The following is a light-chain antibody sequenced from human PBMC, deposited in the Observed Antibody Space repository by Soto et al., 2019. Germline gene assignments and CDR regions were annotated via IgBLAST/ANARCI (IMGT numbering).Light chain of an antibody. CDR3: HQYDGSPIT. Sequence: EILFTQSPGTLSLSPGERATLSCRASQTVTRSYLAWYQHKPGQAPRILISGISRRDPGIPDRFSGDGSGTDFTLTISRLEPEDYAVYYCHQYDGSPITFGQGTRLEIK. CDR2: GIS. V-gene: IGKV3-20*01. CDR1: QTVTRSY. J-gene: IGKJ5*01.